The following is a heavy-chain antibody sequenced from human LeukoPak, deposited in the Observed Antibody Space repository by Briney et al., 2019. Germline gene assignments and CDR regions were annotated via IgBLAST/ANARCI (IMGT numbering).Heavy chain of an antibody. D-gene: IGHD1-7*01. Sequence: PGGSLRLSCAASGFTFSSYAMHWVRQAPGKGLEYVSAISSNGGSTYYANSVKGRFTISRDNSKNTLYLQMGSLRAEDMVVYYCARGLARNYEAGYYYMDVWGKGTTVTVSS. CDR1: GFTFSSYA. CDR3: ARGLARNYEAGYYYMDV. J-gene: IGHJ6*03. CDR2: ISSNGGST. V-gene: IGHV3-64*01.